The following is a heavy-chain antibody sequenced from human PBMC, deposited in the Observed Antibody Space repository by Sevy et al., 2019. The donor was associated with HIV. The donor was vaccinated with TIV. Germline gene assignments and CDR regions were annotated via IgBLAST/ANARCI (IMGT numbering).Heavy chain of an antibody. D-gene: IGHD5-18*01. J-gene: IGHJ4*01. CDR2: MKKDGSEE. CDR3: VREGLGGYSYSLDY. V-gene: IGHV3-7*01. CDR1: GFSLSIYW. Sequence: GGSLRLSCAASGFSLSIYWMSWVRQAPGKGLEWVATMKKDGSEEDYVDSVKGRFTISRDNAKNSLFLQMNSLSAEDTAVYYCVREGLGGYSYSLDYWGHGSLVTVSS.